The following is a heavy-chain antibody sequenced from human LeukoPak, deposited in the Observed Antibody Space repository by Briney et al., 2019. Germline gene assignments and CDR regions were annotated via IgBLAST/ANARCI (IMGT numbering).Heavy chain of an antibody. J-gene: IGHJ4*02. Sequence: PGGSLRLSCAASGFTFSSYALSWVRQAPGKGLEWVLVISGCGGSTYYADSVKGRFTISRDNSKNTLYLQMNSLRAEDTAVYYCAKYAEISGRQYQLLRPPRTPLDYWGQGTLVTVSS. CDR3: AKYAEISGRQYQLLRPPRTPLDY. D-gene: IGHD2-2*01. CDR1: GFTFSSYA. V-gene: IGHV3-23*01. CDR2: ISGCGGST.